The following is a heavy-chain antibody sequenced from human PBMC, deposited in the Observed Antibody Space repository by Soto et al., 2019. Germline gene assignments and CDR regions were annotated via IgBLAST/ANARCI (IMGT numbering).Heavy chain of an antibody. V-gene: IGHV1-8*01. CDR3: AKDFRYSSGRGWFAP. J-gene: IGHJ5*02. CDR2: MNPNSGNT. CDR1: GYTFTSYD. D-gene: IGHD6-19*01. Sequence: GASVKVSCKASGYTFTSYDINWVRQATGQGLEWMGWMNPNSGNTGYAQKFQGRVTMTRNTSISTAYMELSSLRSEDTAVYYCAKDFRYSSGRGWFAPWGQGTLVTVSS.